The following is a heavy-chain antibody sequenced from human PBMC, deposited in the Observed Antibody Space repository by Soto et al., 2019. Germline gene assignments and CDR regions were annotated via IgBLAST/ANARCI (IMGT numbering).Heavy chain of an antibody. Sequence: QVQLQQWGAGLLKPSETLSLTCAVYGGSFSGYYWSWIRQPPGKGLEWIGEINHSGSTNYNPSLTSRVTISVDTSKNQFSLKLSSVTAADTAVYYCARLRRYYGMDVWGQGTTVTVSS. CDR2: INHSGST. J-gene: IGHJ6*02. CDR3: ARLRRYYGMDV. CDR1: GGSFSGYY. V-gene: IGHV4-34*01.